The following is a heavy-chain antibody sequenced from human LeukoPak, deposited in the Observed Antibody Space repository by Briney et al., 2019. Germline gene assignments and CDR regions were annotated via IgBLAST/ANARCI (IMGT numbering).Heavy chain of an antibody. Sequence: GESLKISCKGSGYSFTSYWIGWVLQMAGKGLEWMGIIYPGDSDTRYSPSFQGQVTISADKSISTAYLQWSSLKASDTAMYYCARHDGSAGPPSGFWGQGTLVTVSS. CDR1: GYSFTSYW. D-gene: IGHD6-13*01. CDR2: IYPGDSDT. CDR3: ARHDGSAGPPSGF. J-gene: IGHJ4*02. V-gene: IGHV5-51*01.